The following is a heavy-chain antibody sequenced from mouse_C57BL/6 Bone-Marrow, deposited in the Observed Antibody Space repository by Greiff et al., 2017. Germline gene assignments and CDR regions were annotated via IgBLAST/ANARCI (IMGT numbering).Heavy chain of an antibody. J-gene: IGHJ4*01. V-gene: IGHV1-81*01. CDR1: GYTFTSYG. Sequence: VQLMESGAELARPGASVKLSCKASGYTFTSYGISWVKQRPGQGLEWIGEICPRSGNTYYNEKFKGNATLTADKSSSTACMELRGLTSEDSAVYFCARGYYAMGYWGQGTAVTVS. CDR3: ARGYYAMGY. CDR2: ICPRSGNT.